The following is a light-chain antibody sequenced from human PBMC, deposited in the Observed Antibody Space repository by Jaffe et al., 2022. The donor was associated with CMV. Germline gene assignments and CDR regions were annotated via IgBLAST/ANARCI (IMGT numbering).Light chain of an antibody. J-gene: IGKJ1*01. CDR3: QQSYGTPPWT. CDR1: QNINTF. Sequence: DIQMTQSPSSLSASIGDRVTITCRASQNINTFLNWYQQHPGKAPKLLIYAASRLQSGVPSRFSGSGSGTDFTLIINSLQPEDFATYYCQQSYGTPPWTFGQGTKVEVK. CDR2: AAS. V-gene: IGKV1-39*01.